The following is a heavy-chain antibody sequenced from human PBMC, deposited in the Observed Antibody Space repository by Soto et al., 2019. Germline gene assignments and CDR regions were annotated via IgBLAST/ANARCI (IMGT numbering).Heavy chain of an antibody. J-gene: IGHJ3*02. V-gene: IGHV4-59*11. CDR3: ARRDWNEAFDI. CDR2: ISYSGNT. CDR1: GGSIGNQY. Sequence: PSETLSLTCTVSGGSIGNQYWTWIRQRPGKGLDWIGHISYSGNTNYNPSLKSRVLISQDTSNNQFSLRLSSVTAADTAVYYCARRDWNEAFDIWGQGTVVTVSS. D-gene: IGHD1-1*01.